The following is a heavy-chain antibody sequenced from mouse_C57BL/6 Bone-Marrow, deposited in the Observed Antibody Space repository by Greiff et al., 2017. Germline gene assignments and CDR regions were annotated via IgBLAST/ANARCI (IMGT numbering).Heavy chain of an antibody. CDR2: INPSSGYT. J-gene: IGHJ2*01. CDR1: GYTFTSYT. Sequence: VMLVESGAELARPGASVKMSCKASGYTFTSYTMHWVKQRPGQGLEWIGYINPSSGYTKYTQKFKDKATMTAEKTSSTAYMRQSSLTSEDSAVYYCAYYYGSSPDYWGQGTTLTVSS. D-gene: IGHD1-1*01. V-gene: IGHV1-4*01. CDR3: AYYYGSSPDY.